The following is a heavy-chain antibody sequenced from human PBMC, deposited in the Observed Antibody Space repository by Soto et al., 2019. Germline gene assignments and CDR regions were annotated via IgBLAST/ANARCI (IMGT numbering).Heavy chain of an antibody. CDR2: TYYRSKWYN. CDR3: AREFPYYESSDSYFDY. CDR1: GDSVSGNSAA. V-gene: IGHV6-1*01. J-gene: IGHJ4*02. Sequence: SQTLSLTCAISGDSVSGNSAAWNWIRQSPSRGLEWLGRTYYRSKWYNDYAVSVKSRITVTPDTSKNQFSLHLNSVTPEDTAVYYXAREFPYYESSDSYFDYWGLGALVTVPS. D-gene: IGHD3-16*01.